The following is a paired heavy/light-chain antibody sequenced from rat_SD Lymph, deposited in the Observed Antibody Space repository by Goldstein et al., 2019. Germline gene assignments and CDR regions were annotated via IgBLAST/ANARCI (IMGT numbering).Heavy chain of an antibody. V-gene: IGHV5-20*01. Sequence: EVQLVESGGGLVQPGRSLKLSCAASGFTFSDYYMAWVRQAPTKGLEWVASISYDGGSTYYRDSVKGRFTISRDNAKSSLYLQMDSLRSEDTATYYCTTHSGYYGYTYVDYFDYWGQGVMVTVSS. J-gene: IGHJ2*01. CDR2: ISYDGGST. D-gene: IGHD1-9*01. CDR1: GFTFSDYY. CDR3: TTHSGYYGYTYVDYFDY.
Light chain of an antibody. CDR1: QSLFGSVRQKNY. CDR2: LAS. Sequence: DIVMTQSPSSLAVSAGETVTINCKSSQSLFGSVRQKNYLAWYQQKPGQSPKLLIYLASTRESGVPDRFIGSGSGTDFTLTISSVQAEDLANYYCQQYYDTPFTFGSGTKLEIK. J-gene: IGKJ4*01. V-gene: IGKV8S5*01. CDR3: QQYYDTPFT.